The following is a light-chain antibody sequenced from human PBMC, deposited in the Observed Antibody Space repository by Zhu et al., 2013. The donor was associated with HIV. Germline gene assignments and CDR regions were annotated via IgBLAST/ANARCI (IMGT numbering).Light chain of an antibody. CDR2: RAS. V-gene: IGKV3-15*01. CDR3: QQYDNWPPYT. Sequence: EIVLTQSPATLSLSPGERATLSCRASQSVSSYLVWYQQKPGQAPRLLIYRASTRATGVPARFSGSGSGTEFTLTISSLQSEDSAVYFCQQYDNWPPYTFGQGTKLEIK. CDR1: QSVSSY. J-gene: IGKJ2*01.